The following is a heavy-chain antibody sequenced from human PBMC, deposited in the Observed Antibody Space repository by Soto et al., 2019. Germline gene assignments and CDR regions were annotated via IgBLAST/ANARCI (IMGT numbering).Heavy chain of an antibody. Sequence: VGSLSLSCAASGFTVSSNYMSWVRQAPGKGLEWVSVIYSGGSTYYADSVKGRFTISRDNSKNTLYLQMNSLRAEGTAVYYCARVDFWSAQGDYWGEGTLVTVSS. D-gene: IGHD3-3*01. CDR3: ARVDFWSAQGDY. CDR2: IYSGGST. CDR1: GFTVSSNY. J-gene: IGHJ4*02. V-gene: IGHV3-53*01.